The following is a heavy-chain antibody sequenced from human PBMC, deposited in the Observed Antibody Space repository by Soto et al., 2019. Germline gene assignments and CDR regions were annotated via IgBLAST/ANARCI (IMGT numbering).Heavy chain of an antibody. V-gene: IGHV1-18*01. D-gene: IGHD2-2*01. CDR2: ISAFNGDT. CDR3: GRDVGDEYCRRPSCDGNLDN. CDR1: GSIFTMYG. J-gene: IGHJ4*02. Sequence: QVQLVQSGAEVKKPGAAVKVSCLASGSIFTMYGISWVRQAPGQGPEWMGWISAFNGDTNYAQTLQGRVTMTRDTSTNTAYMELRSLTSDDTAVYYCGRDVGDEYCRRPSCDGNLDNGGKGTLVTVSS.